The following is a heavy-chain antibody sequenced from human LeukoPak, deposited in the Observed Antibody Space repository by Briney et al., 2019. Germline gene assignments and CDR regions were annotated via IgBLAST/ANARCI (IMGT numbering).Heavy chain of an antibody. CDR3: ARGPHRAAAAPGAFDI. CDR2: IKQDGSEK. CDR1: GFTFSSYW. J-gene: IGHJ3*02. Sequence: GGSLRLSCAASGFTFSSYWMSWVRQAPGKGLEWVANIKQDGSEKYYVDSVKGRFTISRDNAKNSLYLQMNSLRAEDTAVYYCARGPHRAAAAPGAFDIWGQGTMVTVSS. D-gene: IGHD6-13*01. V-gene: IGHV3-7*03.